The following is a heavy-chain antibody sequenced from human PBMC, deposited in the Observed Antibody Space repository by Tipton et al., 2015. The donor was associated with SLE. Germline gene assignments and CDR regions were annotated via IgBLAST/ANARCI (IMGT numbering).Heavy chain of an antibody. V-gene: IGHV1-8*02. D-gene: IGHD6-19*01. CDR2: MNPNSGNT. CDR1: GYTFTSYD. J-gene: IGHJ5*02. Sequence: QLVQSGAEVKKPGASVKVSCKASGYTFTSYDINWVRQATGQGLEWMGWMNPNSGNTGYAQKFQGRVTMTRNTSVSTAYMELSSLRSEDTAVYYCARRNEAVAGRRWFDPWGQGTLVTVSS. CDR3: ARRNEAVAGRRWFDP.